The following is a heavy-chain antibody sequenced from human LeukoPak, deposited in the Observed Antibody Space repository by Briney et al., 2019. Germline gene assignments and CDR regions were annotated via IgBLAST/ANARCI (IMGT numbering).Heavy chain of an antibody. CDR1: GFTFSNAW. V-gene: IGHV3-15*07. CDR2: IKSKTDGGTT. Sequence: GGSLRLSCAASGFTFSNAWMNWVRQAPGKGLEWVGRIKSKTDGGTTDYAAPMKDRFTISRDDSKNTLYLQMNSLKTEDTAVYYCTTDGDGYKHLSYYFDYWGQGTLVTVSS. D-gene: IGHD5-24*01. J-gene: IGHJ4*02. CDR3: TTDGDGYKHLSYYFDY.